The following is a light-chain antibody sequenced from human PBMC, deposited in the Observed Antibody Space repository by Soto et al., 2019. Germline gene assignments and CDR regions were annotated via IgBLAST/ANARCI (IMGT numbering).Light chain of an antibody. V-gene: IGKV1D-13*01. CDR3: QQFNDYPLT. Sequence: AIQLTQSPSSLSASVGDRVTITCRASQGIGSSLAWYQQKPGKPPKFLIYDASSLESGVPSRFSGSVSGTDFTLTISSLQPEDFATYYCQQFNDYPLTFGGGTRWIS. CDR1: QGIGSS. J-gene: IGKJ4*01. CDR2: DAS.